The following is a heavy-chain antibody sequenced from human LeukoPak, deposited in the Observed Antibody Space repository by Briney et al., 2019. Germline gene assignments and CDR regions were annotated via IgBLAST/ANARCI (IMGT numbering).Heavy chain of an antibody. CDR1: GGSIGTYY. V-gene: IGHV4-59*01. D-gene: IGHD3-10*01. J-gene: IGHJ6*03. Sequence: SETLSLTCTVSGGSIGTYYWSWIRQPPGKGLEWIGYIYYNAYTDYNPSLKSRVTISLHTSKNQFSLKLSSVNAADTAVYYCARVSGYYYYYMDVWGKGTTVTVSS. CDR3: ARVSGYYYYYMDV. CDR2: IYYNAYT.